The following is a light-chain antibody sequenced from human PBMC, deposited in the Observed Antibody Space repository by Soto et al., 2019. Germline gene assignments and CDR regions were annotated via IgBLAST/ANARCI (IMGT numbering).Light chain of an antibody. CDR3: LQYKDYPYT. CDR2: AAS. J-gene: IGKJ2*01. Sequence: DIQMTQSPSSLSASVGDRVTITCRASQDIRSDLGWYQQKPGKAPKRLIYAASRLQSGVPSRFSAGGSGTEFILTISSLQPEDFATYYCLQYKDYPYTFGQGTKVEIK. V-gene: IGKV1-17*01. CDR1: QDIRSD.